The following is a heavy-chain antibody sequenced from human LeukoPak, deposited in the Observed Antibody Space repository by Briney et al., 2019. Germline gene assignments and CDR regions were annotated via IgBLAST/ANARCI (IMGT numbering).Heavy chain of an antibody. CDR1: GSTFSSYG. CDR3: ARSLSDDYGDYVGAFDI. D-gene: IGHD4-17*01. J-gene: IGHJ3*02. Sequence: GGSLRLSCAASGSTFSSYGMHWVRQAPGKGLEWVAVIWYDGSNKYYADSVKGRFTISRDNSKNTLYLQMNSLRAEDTAVYYCARSLSDDYGDYVGAFDIWGQGTMVTVSS. V-gene: IGHV3-33*01. CDR2: IWYDGSNK.